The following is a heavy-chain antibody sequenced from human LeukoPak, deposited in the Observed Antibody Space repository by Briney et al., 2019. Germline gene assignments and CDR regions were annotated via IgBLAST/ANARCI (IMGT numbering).Heavy chain of an antibody. J-gene: IGHJ4*02. CDR3: ARAIVGAATLSD. Sequence: GESLKISCKGSGYSFTTSWIAWVRQMPGKGLEWMGVIYPGDSDTRYSPSFQGQVTLSADKSISTAYLQWSSLKASDTAIYYCARAIVGAATLSDWGQGTLVTVSS. CDR1: GYSFTTSW. CDR2: IYPGDSDT. D-gene: IGHD1-26*01. V-gene: IGHV5-51*01.